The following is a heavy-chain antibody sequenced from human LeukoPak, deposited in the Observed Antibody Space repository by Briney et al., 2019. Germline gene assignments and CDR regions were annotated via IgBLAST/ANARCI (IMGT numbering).Heavy chain of an antibody. D-gene: IGHD5-12*01. CDR3: AGPYSGYALH. V-gene: IGHV4-59*01. Sequence: SETLSLTCTVSGGAISSYYWSWIRQPPGKGLEWIGYIYYSGSTNYNPSLKSRVTISVDTSKNQFSLKLSSVTAADTAVYYCAGPYSGYALHWGQGTLVTVSS. CDR1: GGAISSYY. CDR2: IYYSGST. J-gene: IGHJ4*02.